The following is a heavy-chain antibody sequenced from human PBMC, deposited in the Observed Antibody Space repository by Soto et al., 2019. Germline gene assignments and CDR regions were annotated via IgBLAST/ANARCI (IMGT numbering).Heavy chain of an antibody. CDR2: ISGSGGST. J-gene: IGHJ3*02. CDR3: AKGALYDFWSGPEAAFDI. V-gene: IGHV3-23*01. D-gene: IGHD3-3*01. Sequence: GGSLGLSCAASGFTFSSYAMSWVRQAPGKGLEWVSAISGSGGSTYYADSVKGRFTISRDNSKNTLYLQMNSLRAEDTAVYYCAKGALYDFWSGPEAAFDIWGQGTMVTVSS. CDR1: GFTFSSYA.